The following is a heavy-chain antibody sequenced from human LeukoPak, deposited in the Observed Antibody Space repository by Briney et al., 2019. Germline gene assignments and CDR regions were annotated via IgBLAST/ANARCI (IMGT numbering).Heavy chain of an antibody. D-gene: IGHD5-18*01. CDR2: INWNGGST. V-gene: IGHV3-20*01. Sequence: ETLSLTCTVSGGSISSYYWSWIRQPPGKGLEWVSGINWNGGSTFYADSVKGRFTISRDNAKNALYLQMNSLTAEDTALYHCARDRSYGSFDYWGQGALVTVSS. CDR3: ARDRSYGSFDY. CDR1: GGSISSYY. J-gene: IGHJ4*02.